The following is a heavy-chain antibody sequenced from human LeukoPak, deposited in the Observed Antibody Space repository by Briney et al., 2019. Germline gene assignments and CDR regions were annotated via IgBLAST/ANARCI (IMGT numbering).Heavy chain of an antibody. V-gene: IGHV3-53*01. J-gene: IGHJ4*02. CDR1: GFTVSSNY. Sequence: GGSLRLSCAASGFTVSSNYMSWVRQAPGKGLEWVSVIYSGGSTYYADSVKGRFTISRDNSKNTLYLQMNSLRAEDTAVYYCAKAGQKWELLFFDYWGQGTLVTVSS. CDR3: AKAGQKWELLFFDY. CDR2: IYSGGST. D-gene: IGHD1-26*01.